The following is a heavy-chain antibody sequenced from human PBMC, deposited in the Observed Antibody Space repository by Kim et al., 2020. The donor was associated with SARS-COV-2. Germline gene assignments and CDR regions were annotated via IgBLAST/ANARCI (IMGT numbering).Heavy chain of an antibody. V-gene: IGHV4-31*03. CDR3: ARGRITGTPEY. CDR2: IYYSGST. Sequence: SETLSLTCTVSGGSISSGGYYWSWIRQHPGKGLEWIGYIYYSGSTYHNPSLKSRVTISVDTSKNQFSLKLSSVTAADTAVYYCARGRITGTPEYWGQGTLVTVSS. J-gene: IGHJ4*02. D-gene: IGHD1-20*01. CDR1: GGSISSGGYY.